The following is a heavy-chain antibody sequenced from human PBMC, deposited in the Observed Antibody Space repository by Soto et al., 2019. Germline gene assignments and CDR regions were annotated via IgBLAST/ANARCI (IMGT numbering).Heavy chain of an antibody. CDR2: ISPNGQGI. CDR3: TKDRQYPRDYFHY. Sequence: EVKLLESGGGLVEPGGSLRLSCGVSGFTVTRNGVSWVRQAPGKGLGWVAAISPNGQGIWYAESVKGPFTIYRDISTNTVLLQMVRLRAADTAVYDCTKDRQYPRDYFHYWGQGTLVTVSS. V-gene: IGHV3-23*01. D-gene: IGHD4-4*01. CDR1: GFTVTRNG. J-gene: IGHJ4*02.